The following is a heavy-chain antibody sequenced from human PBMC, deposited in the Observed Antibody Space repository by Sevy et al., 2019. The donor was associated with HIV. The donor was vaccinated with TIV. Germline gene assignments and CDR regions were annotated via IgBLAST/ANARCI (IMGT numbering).Heavy chain of an antibody. CDR3: ARLRYYYDSSGYYYCFDY. D-gene: IGHD3-22*01. CDR2: IYYSGST. V-gene: IGHV4-39*01. CDR1: GGSISSSSYY. Sequence: SETLSLTCTVSGGSISSSSYYWGWIRQPPGKGLEWIGSIYYSGSTYYNPSLKSRVTISVDTSKNQFSLTLSSVTAADTAVYYCARLRYYYDSSGYYYCFDYWGQGTLVTVSS. J-gene: IGHJ4*02.